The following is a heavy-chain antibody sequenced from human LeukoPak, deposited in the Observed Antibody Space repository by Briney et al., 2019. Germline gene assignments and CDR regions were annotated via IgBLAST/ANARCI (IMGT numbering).Heavy chain of an antibody. CDR2: ISAYNGNT. CDR3: ARSSYGGNLGDFDY. J-gene: IGHJ4*02. CDR1: GYTFTSYG. Sequence: ASVKVSCKASGYTFTSYGISWVRQAPGQGLEWMGWISAYNGNTNYAQKFQGRVTMTRDTSISTAYMELSRLRSDDTAVYYCARSSYGGNLGDFDYWGQGTLVTVSS. D-gene: IGHD4/OR15-4a*01. V-gene: IGHV1-18*01.